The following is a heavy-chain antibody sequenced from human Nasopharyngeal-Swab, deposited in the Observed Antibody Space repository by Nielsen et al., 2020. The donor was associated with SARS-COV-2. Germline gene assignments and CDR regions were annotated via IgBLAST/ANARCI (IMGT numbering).Heavy chain of an antibody. Sequence: SETLSLTCAVYGGSFSGYYWSWIQQPPGKGLEWIGYIYYSGSTNYNPSLKSRVTISVDKSKNQFSLKLSSVTAADTAVYYCARECSGGSCYLVGFDPWGQGTLVTVSS. V-gene: IGHV4-59*12. CDR3: ARECSGGSCYLVGFDP. CDR2: IYYSGST. J-gene: IGHJ5*02. CDR1: GGSFSGYY. D-gene: IGHD2-15*01.